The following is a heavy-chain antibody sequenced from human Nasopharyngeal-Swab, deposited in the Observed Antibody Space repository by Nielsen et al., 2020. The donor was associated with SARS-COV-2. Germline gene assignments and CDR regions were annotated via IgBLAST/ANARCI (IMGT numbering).Heavy chain of an antibody. Sequence: ASVKVSCKVSGYTLTELSMHWVRQAPGKGLEWMGGFDPEDGETIYAQKFQGRVTMTEDTSTDTAYMELSSLRSEDTAVYYCATSPAMVRDNWLDPWGQGTLVTVSS. J-gene: IGHJ5*02. V-gene: IGHV1-24*01. CDR2: FDPEDGET. D-gene: IGHD5-18*01. CDR1: GYTLTELS. CDR3: ATSPAMVRDNWLDP.